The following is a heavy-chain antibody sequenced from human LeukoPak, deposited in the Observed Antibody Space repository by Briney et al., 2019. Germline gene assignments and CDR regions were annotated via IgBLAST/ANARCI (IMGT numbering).Heavy chain of an antibody. Sequence: PSETLSLTCAVSRYSISSGYYWGWIRQPPGKGLEWIGSIYRSGTTDYNPSLKSRVTISVDTSNNQFSLKLSSVTAADTAVYYCARWYSSSGYFDYWGQGTLVTVSS. CDR2: IYRSGTT. D-gene: IGHD6-6*01. V-gene: IGHV4-38-2*01. CDR3: ARWYSSSGYFDY. J-gene: IGHJ4*02. CDR1: RYSISSGYY.